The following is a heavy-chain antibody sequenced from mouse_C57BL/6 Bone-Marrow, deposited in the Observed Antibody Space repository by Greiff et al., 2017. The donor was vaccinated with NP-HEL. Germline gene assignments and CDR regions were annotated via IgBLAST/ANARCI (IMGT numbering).Heavy chain of an antibody. Sequence: QVQLQQSGAELARPGASVKLSCKASGYTFTSYGISWVKQRTGQGLEWIGEIYPRSGNTYYNEKFKGKATLTADKSSSTAYMELRSLTSDDSAVYFCARLGGYYLAYWGQGTLVTVSA. V-gene: IGHV1-81*01. CDR2: IYPRSGNT. J-gene: IGHJ3*01. D-gene: IGHD2-3*01. CDR3: ARLGGYYLAY. CDR1: GYTFTSYG.